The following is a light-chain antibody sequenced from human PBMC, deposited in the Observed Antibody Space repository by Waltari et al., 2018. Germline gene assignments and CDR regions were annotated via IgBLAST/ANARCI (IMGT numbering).Light chain of an antibody. Sequence: SYEVTQPPSVSVSPRQRATITCSGEKLGSKYVSWYQQKSGQSPVLGDYRDDKRPSGIPERFSGSNSGKTATLTISGTQPMDEADYYCQAWDSSAFVFGAGTKVTVL. CDR3: QAWDSSAFV. J-gene: IGLJ1*01. V-gene: IGLV3-1*01. CDR1: KLGSKY. CDR2: RDD.